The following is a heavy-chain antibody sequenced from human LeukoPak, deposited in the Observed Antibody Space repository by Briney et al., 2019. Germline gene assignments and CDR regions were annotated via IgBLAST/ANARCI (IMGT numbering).Heavy chain of an antibody. CDR1: GGSISSSSYY. Sequence: SETLSLTCTVSGGSISSSSYYWGWIRQPPGKGLEWIGSIYYSGSTYYNPSLKSRVTISVDTSKNQFSLKLGSVTAADTAVYYCARRYSSSWSDYYFDYWGQGTLVTVSS. CDR2: IYYSGST. D-gene: IGHD6-13*01. J-gene: IGHJ4*02. V-gene: IGHV4-39*01. CDR3: ARRYSSSWSDYYFDY.